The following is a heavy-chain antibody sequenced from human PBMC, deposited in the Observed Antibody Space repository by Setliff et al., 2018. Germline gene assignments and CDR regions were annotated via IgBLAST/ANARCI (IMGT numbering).Heavy chain of an antibody. J-gene: IGHJ6*04. CDR1: GDSMNDNH. Sequence: SETLSLTCNVSGDSMNDNHWTWIRQPPGKGLEWIGYIYTSGATTYNPSLKSRVTISVDTSKNQFSLNLNSVTAADTAVYYCARYRNYFDSAWDVWGKGTTVTVSS. V-gene: IGHV4-4*09. CDR2: IYTSGAT. D-gene: IGHD3-22*01. CDR3: ARYRNYFDSAWDV.